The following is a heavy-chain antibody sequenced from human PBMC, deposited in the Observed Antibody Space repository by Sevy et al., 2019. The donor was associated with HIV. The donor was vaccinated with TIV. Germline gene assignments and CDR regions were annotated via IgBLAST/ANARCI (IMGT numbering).Heavy chain of an antibody. J-gene: IGHJ3*01. CDR1: GFTFSDYW. CDR2: VKEDGSEK. D-gene: IGHD3-22*01. CDR3: ARGDYYDRSGFYIDAFDV. Sequence: GGSLRLSCAASGFTFSDYWMSWVRQAPAKGLEWVGNVKEDGSEKYYGDSVKGRFTISRDNAKNSLFLQMKSLRAEDTAVYYCARGDYYDRSGFYIDAFDVWGQGTMVTVSS. V-gene: IGHV3-7*04.